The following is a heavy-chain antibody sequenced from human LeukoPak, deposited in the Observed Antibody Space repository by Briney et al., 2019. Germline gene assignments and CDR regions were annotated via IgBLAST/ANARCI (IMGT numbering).Heavy chain of an antibody. Sequence: KPSETPSLTCTVSGGSISSGGYYWSWIRQHPGKGLEWIGYIYYSGSTYYNPSLKSRVTISVDTSKNQFSLKLSSVTAADTAVYYCARGLAGEGYWYYFDYWGQGTLVTVSS. CDR1: GGSISSGGYY. J-gene: IGHJ4*02. D-gene: IGHD2-8*02. CDR3: ARGLAGEGYWYYFDY. V-gene: IGHV4-31*03. CDR2: IYYSGST.